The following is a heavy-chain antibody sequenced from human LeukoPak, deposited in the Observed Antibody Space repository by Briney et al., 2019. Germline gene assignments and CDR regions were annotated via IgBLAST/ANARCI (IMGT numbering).Heavy chain of an antibody. J-gene: IGHJ3*02. Sequence: SQTLSLTFAISGDSVSSNSAAWNWIRQSPSRGLEWLGRTYYRSKWYNDYTVSVKSRITINPDTSKNQFSLQLNSVTPEDTAVYYCAREYFYDSSGYQDVFDIWGQGTMVTVSS. CDR3: AREYFYDSSGYQDVFDI. CDR2: TYYRSKWYN. V-gene: IGHV6-1*01. CDR1: GDSVSSNSAA. D-gene: IGHD3-22*01.